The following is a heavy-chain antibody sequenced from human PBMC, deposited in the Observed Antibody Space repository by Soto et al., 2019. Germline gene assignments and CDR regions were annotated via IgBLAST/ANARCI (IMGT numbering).Heavy chain of an antibody. J-gene: IGHJ6*03. CDR2: TYYRSKWYN. D-gene: IGHD1-7*01. CDR1: WDSVSSNCAA. CDR3: AGTTSHQWYYMDV. V-gene: IGHV6-1*01. Sequence: SQTLSLTCAISWDSVSSNCAAWNWIRQSPSRGLEWLGRTYYRSKWYNDYAVSVRSRITVNPDTSKNQFSLQLTSVTPEDTAVYYCAGTTSHQWYYMDVWGKGTTVTVSS.